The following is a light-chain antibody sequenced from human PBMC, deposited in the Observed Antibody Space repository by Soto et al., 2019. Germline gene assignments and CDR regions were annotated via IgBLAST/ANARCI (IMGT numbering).Light chain of an antibody. Sequence: DIQMTQSPSTLSASVGDRVTITCRASQSIDYWLAWYQQKPGKAPKLLIYDAYSLASGVPSRVSGSGSGTEFTLTIASLQPDDFATYSCQQYSSYPWTFGQGNKVEIK. CDR1: QSIDYW. J-gene: IGKJ1*01. CDR3: QQYSSYPWT. CDR2: DAY. V-gene: IGKV1-5*01.